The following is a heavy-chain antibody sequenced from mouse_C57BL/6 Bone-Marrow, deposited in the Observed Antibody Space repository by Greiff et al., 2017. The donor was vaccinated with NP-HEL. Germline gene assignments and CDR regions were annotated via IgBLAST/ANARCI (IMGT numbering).Heavy chain of an antibody. D-gene: IGHD1-1*01. CDR1: GYTFTDYY. V-gene: IGHV1-26*01. CDR3: ARRTTVVAYYFDY. Sequence: EVQLQQSGPELVKPGALVKISCKASGYTFTDYYMNWVKQSHGKSLEWIGDINPNNGGTSYNQKFKGKATLTVDKSSSTAYMELRSLTSEDSAVYYCARRTTVVAYYFDYWGQGTTLTVSS. J-gene: IGHJ2*01. CDR2: INPNNGGT.